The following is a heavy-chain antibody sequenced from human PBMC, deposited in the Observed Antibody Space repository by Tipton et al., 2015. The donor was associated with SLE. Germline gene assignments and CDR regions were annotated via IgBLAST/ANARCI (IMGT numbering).Heavy chain of an antibody. V-gene: IGHV4-39*01. CDR3: ARQKYDTGAYSRAWADAGGI. D-gene: IGHD3-22*01. CDR1: GGSISSTYYY. Sequence: TLSLTCTVSGGSISSTYYYWAWIRQPPGKGLEWIGSIYYSGSSYYNPSLKSRVTMSVDTSKNQLTLKLSSVIAADTAVYYCARQKYDTGAYSRAWADAGGIWGPEAMVAVAS. J-gene: IGHJ3*02. CDR2: IYYSGSS.